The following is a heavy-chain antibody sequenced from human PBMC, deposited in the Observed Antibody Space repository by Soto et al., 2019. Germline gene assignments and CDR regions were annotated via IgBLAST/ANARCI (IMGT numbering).Heavy chain of an antibody. CDR3: ARHWIAGSSIP. V-gene: IGHV4-39*01. J-gene: IGHJ5*02. CDR2: IHYSGTS. Sequence: ETLSLTCSVSGDSISSSSQYWGWIRQPPGKGLEWIGSIHYSGTSYYNPSLKSRVTIFVDTSKNQLSLKLSSVTAADTAVYYCARHWIAGSSIPWGQGTLVTVSS. D-gene: IGHD2-21*01. CDR1: GDSISSSSQY.